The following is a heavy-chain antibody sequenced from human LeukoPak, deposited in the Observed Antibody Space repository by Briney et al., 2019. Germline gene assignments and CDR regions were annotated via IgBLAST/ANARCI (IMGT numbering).Heavy chain of an antibody. CDR3: AKAMSYSSSTVADH. CDR1: GFTFDDYA. J-gene: IGHJ4*02. V-gene: IGHV3-9*01. Sequence: AGGSLRLSCAASGFTFDDYAMHWVRQTPGKGLEWVSGISWNSGNIGYADSVKGRFPISRDSAKSSLYLQMNSLRPEDTALYYCAKAMSYSSSTVADHWGLGTLVTVSS. CDR2: ISWNSGNI. D-gene: IGHD6-6*01.